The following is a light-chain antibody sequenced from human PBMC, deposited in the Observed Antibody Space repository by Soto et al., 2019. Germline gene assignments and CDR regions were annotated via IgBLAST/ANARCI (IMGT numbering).Light chain of an antibody. J-gene: IGKJ4*01. CDR1: QSVSSSY. CDR3: QQYGSSQIT. V-gene: IGKV3-20*01. CDR2: TAS. Sequence: ETVLTQSPGTLSLSPGQRATLSCRASQSVSSSYLAWYQQKPGQAPRLLIYTASRRATGIPDRFSGSGSGTDFTLTISRLEPEDFAVYYCQQYGSSQITFGGGTKVDIK.